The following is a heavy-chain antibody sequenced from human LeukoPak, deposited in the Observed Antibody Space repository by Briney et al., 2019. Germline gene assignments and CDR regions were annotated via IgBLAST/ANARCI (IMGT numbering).Heavy chain of an antibody. J-gene: IGHJ2*01. CDR3: ARESSRIVAYSYLYWYFDL. CDR2: INSGGST. Sequence: PGGSLRLSCAASGFTVSSNYMSWVRQAPGKGLEWVSVINSGGSTYYADSVKGRFTISRDNSKNTLYLQMNSLRAEDTAVYYCARESSRIVAYSYLYWYFDLWGRGTLVTVSS. D-gene: IGHD5-18*01. CDR1: GFTVSSNY. V-gene: IGHV3-53*01.